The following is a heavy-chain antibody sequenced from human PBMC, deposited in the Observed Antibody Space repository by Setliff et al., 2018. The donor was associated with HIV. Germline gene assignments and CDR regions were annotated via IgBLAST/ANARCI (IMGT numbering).Heavy chain of an antibody. V-gene: IGHV4-39*01. Sequence: SETLSLTCSVSGDSITSSSSSHYWGWIRQPPGKGLEWIGSIYYSGSTYYNPSLQSRVTISVHTSKNHFSLTLSSVTAADTALYYCPRHAPSGELYYFDYWGQGTLVTVSS. CDR1: GDSITSSSSSHY. D-gene: IGHD3-10*01. J-gene: IGHJ4*02. CDR2: IYYSGST. CDR3: PRHAPSGELYYFDY.